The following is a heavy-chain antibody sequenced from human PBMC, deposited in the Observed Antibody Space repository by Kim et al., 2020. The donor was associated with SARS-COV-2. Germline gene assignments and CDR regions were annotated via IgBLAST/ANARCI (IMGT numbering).Heavy chain of an antibody. J-gene: IGHJ6*02. V-gene: IGHV1-46*01. D-gene: IGHD2-2*01. Sequence: AEMFQGGVTITRDQSTSTVYMELSSLRSEDTAVYYCARGIVVVPAAGGMDVWGQGTTVTVSS. CDR3: ARGIVVVPAAGGMDV.